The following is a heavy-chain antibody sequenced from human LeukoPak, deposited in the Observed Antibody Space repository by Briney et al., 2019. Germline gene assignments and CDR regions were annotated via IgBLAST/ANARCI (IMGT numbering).Heavy chain of an antibody. V-gene: IGHV4-39*07. J-gene: IGHJ4*02. CDR1: GGSISSSSYY. CDR2: IYYSGST. Sequence: SETLSLTCTVSGGSISSSSYYWGWIRQPPGKGLEWIGSIYYSGSTYYNPSLKSRVTISVDTSKNQFSLKLSSVTAADTAVYYCAKDYRRTSCYHDYWGQGTLVTVSS. CDR3: AKDYRRTSCYHDY. D-gene: IGHD2-2*01.